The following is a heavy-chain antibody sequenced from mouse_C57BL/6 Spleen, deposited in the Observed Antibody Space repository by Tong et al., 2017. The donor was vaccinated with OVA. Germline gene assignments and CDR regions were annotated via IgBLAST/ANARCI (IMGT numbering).Heavy chain of an antibody. CDR3: ARAYYRYDYFDY. CDR2: ISYDGSN. J-gene: IGHJ2*01. Sequence: DVQLQESGPGLVKPSQSLSLTCSVTGYSITSGYYWNWIRQFPGNKLEWMGYISYDGSNNYNPSLKNRISITRDTSKNQFFLKLNSVTTEDTATYYCARAYYRYDYFDYWGQGTTLTVSS. D-gene: IGHD2-14*01. CDR1: GYSITSGYY. V-gene: IGHV3-6*02.